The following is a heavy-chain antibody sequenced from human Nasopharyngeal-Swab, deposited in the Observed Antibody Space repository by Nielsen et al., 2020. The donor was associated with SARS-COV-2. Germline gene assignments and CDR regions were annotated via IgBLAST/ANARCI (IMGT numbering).Heavy chain of an antibody. V-gene: IGHV4-39*07. Sequence: SETLSLTCTVSCGSISSSSYYWGWIRQPPGKGLEWIGSIYYSGSTYYNPSLKSRVTISVDTSKNQFSLKLSSVTAADTAVYYCARVVATMVRGVIRVAKYYFDYWGQGTLVTVSS. CDR1: CGSISSSSYY. CDR3: ARVVATMVRGVIRVAKYYFDY. D-gene: IGHD3-10*01. CDR2: IYYSGST. J-gene: IGHJ4*02.